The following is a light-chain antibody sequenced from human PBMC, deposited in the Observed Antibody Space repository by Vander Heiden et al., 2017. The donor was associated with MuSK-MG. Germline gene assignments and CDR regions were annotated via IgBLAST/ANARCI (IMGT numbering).Light chain of an antibody. V-gene: IGKV1-33*01. J-gene: IGKJ4*01. CDR1: QDISNY. Sequence: DIQMTQSPSSLSASVGDRVTITCQASQDISNYLNWYQQKPGKAPKLLIYDASNLETGVPSRFSGSGSGTDFTFTISSLQPEDIATYYCQQDYNLLPTFGGGTKLEIK. CDR2: DAS. CDR3: QQDYNLLPT.